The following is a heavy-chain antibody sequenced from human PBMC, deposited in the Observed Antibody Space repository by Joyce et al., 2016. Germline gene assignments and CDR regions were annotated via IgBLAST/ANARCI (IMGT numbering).Heavy chain of an antibody. CDR3: ARTGGSYYDYYYYGLDV. J-gene: IGHJ6*02. CDR1: GFTFSSYW. V-gene: IGHV3-74*01. CDR2: ISSDESST. Sequence: EVQLVESGGGLVQPGGSLRLSCTASGFTFSSYWMRWVRQVSGKGLVWVSHISSDESSTSYEDSGKGRFTISRDNAKNTLYLHMNSLRTEDTAVYYCARTGGSYYDYYYYGLDVWGQGTTVIVSS. D-gene: IGHD1-26*01.